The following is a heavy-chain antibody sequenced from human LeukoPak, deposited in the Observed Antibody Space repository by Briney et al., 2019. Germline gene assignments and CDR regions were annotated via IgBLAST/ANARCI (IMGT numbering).Heavy chain of an antibody. V-gene: IGHV3-23*01. J-gene: IGHJ4*02. D-gene: IGHD6-19*01. CDR2: ISGGGDST. Sequence: GGSLRLSCAASGFTFSSYAMSWVRQAPGKGLEWVSAISGGGDSTYYADSVKGRFTIFRDNSKNTLYLEMNSLRVVDTAVYYCAKEIDGLLRFLSGWGAWGQGTLVTVSS. CDR1: GFTFSSYA. CDR3: AKEIDGLLRFLSGWGA.